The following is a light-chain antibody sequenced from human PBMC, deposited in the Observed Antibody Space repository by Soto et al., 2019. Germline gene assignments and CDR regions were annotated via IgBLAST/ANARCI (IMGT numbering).Light chain of an antibody. CDR2: EVS. CDR1: SSDVGGYNY. J-gene: IGLJ1*01. CDR3: SSYTSSSTLYV. Sequence: QSALTQPASVSGSPGQSITISCTGNSSDVGGYNYVSWYQHHPGKAPKLMIYEVSNRPSGVSNRFSGSKSGNTASLTISGLQAEDETDYYCSSYTSSSTLYVFGTGTKVTVL. V-gene: IGLV2-14*01.